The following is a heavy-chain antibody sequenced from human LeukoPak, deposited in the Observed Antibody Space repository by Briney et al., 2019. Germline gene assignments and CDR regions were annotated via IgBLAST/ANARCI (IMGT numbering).Heavy chain of an antibody. CDR3: AKGGYIRDAFDI. CDR1: GFTFSSYA. D-gene: IGHD5-24*01. V-gene: IGHV3-23*01. CDR2: ISGSGGST. Sequence: GGSLRLSCAASGFTFSSYAMSWVRQAPGKGLEWVSAISGSGGSTYYADSVKGRFTISRDNSRNTLYLQMNSLRAEDTAVYYRAKGGYIRDAFDIWGQGTIVTVSS. J-gene: IGHJ3*02.